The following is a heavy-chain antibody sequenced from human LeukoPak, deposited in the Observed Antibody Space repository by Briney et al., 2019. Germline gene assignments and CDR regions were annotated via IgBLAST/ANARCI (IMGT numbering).Heavy chain of an antibody. D-gene: IGHD3-10*01. V-gene: IGHV3-30*03. Sequence: GGSLRLSCAASGFTFSSYGMHWVRQAPGKGLEWVAVTSYDGSNKYYADSVKGRFTISRDNSKNTLYLQMNSLRAEDTAVYYCASMVRGVITYYFDYWGQGTLVTVSS. CDR3: ASMVRGVITYYFDY. CDR1: GFTFSSYG. J-gene: IGHJ4*02. CDR2: TSYDGSNK.